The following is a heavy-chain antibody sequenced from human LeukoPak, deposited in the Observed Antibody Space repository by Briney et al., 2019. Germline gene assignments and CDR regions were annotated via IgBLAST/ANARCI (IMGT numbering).Heavy chain of an antibody. V-gene: IGHV3-30*04. CDR1: GFTFCSYA. CDR2: ISYDGSNK. Sequence: GRSLRLSCAASGFTFCSYAMHWVRQAPGKGLEWVAVISYDGSNKYYADSVKGRFTISRDNSKNTLYLQMNSLRAEDTAVYYCARGLRKSIAAAVVYWGQGTLVTVSS. CDR3: ARGLRKSIAAAVVY. J-gene: IGHJ4*02. D-gene: IGHD6-13*01.